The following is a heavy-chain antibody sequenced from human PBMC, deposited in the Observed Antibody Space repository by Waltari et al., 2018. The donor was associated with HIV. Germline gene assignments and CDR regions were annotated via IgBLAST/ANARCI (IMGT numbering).Heavy chain of an antibody. Sequence: QVQLQQWGAGLLKPSETLSLTCAVYGGSFSGYYWSWIRQPPGTGLDWIGEINHSGSTNYNPSLKSRVTISVDTSKNQFSLKLSSVTAADTAVYYCARGDPNIVVVTAIIRAFDYWGQGTLVTVSS. D-gene: IGHD2-21*02. V-gene: IGHV4-34*01. CDR3: ARGDPNIVVVTAIIRAFDY. CDR2: INHSGST. CDR1: GGSFSGYY. J-gene: IGHJ4*02.